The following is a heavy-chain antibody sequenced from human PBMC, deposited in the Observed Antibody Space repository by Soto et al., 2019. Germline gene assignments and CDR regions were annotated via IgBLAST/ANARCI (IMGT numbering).Heavy chain of an antibody. V-gene: IGHV1-3*01. CDR1: GYTFTRYA. J-gene: IGHJ4*02. D-gene: IGHD6-19*01. Sequence: GASVKVSCKVSGYTFTRYAMHWVRQAPGQRLEWMGWINAGNGDTKYSHKFQGRVTITRDTSASTVYMELSSLRSEDTAVYYCARDGAVADSRNFDYWGQGMLVTAPQ. CDR2: INAGNGDT. CDR3: ARDGAVADSRNFDY.